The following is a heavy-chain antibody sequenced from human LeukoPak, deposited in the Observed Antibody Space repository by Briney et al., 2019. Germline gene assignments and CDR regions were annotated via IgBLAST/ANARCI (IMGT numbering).Heavy chain of an antibody. J-gene: IGHJ4*02. V-gene: IGHV1-2*02. D-gene: IGHD3-16*02. CDR2: INPNSGGT. CDR1: GYTFTGYY. CDR3: ARGGEIMITFGGVIAAFDY. Sequence: ASVKVSCKASGYTFTGYYMHWVRQAPGQVLEWMGWINPNSGGTNYAQKFQGRVTMTRDTSISTAYMELSRLRSDDTAVYYCARGGEIMITFGGVIAAFDYWGQGTLVTVSS.